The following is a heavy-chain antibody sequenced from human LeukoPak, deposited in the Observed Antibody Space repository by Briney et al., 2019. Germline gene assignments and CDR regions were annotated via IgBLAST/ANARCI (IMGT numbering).Heavy chain of an antibody. CDR2: ISYDGSNK. CDR1: GFTFSSYG. CDR3: AKYSSPGAFYYYYGMDV. Sequence: GRSLRLSCAASGFTFSSYGMHWVRQAPGKGLEWVAVISYDGSNKYYADSVKGRFTISRDNSKNTLYLQMNSLSAEDTAVYYCAKYSSPGAFYYYYGMDVWGQGTTVTVSS. J-gene: IGHJ6*02. D-gene: IGHD3-10*01. V-gene: IGHV3-30*18.